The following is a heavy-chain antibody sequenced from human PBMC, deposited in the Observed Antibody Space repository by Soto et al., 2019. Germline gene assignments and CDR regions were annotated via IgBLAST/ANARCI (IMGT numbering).Heavy chain of an antibody. V-gene: IGHV3-30*18. CDR1: GFTFSSYG. CDR3: AKDDYYDSSGYYYEEDDAFDI. J-gene: IGHJ3*02. D-gene: IGHD3-22*01. CDR2: ISYDGSNK. Sequence: QVQLVESGGGVVQPGRSLRLSCAASGFTFSSYGMHWVRQAPGKGLEWVAVISYDGSNKYYADSVKGRFTISRDNSKNTLYLQVNSLIAEDKAVYYCAKDDYYDSSGYYYEEDDAFDIWGQGTMVTVSS.